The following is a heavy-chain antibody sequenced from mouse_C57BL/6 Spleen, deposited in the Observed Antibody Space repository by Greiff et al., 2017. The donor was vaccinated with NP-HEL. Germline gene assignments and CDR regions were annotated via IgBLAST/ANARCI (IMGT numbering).Heavy chain of an antibody. CDR1: GFTFSSYG. CDR3: ARQIYYDYDEAMDY. Sequence: EVKLVESGGDLVKPGGSLKLSCAASGFTFSSYGMSWVRQTPDKRLEWVATISSGGSYTYYPDSVKGRFTISRDNAKNTLYLQMSSLKSEDTAMYYCARQIYYDYDEAMDYWGQGTSVTVSS. D-gene: IGHD2-4*01. J-gene: IGHJ4*01. CDR2: ISSGGSYT. V-gene: IGHV5-6*02.